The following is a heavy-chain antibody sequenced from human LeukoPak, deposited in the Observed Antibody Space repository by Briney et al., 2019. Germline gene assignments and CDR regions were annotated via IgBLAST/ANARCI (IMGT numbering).Heavy chain of an antibody. V-gene: IGHV3-7*01. D-gene: IGHD6-6*01. CDR2: IKQDASEK. CDR3: ARGVSSWGY. J-gene: IGHJ4*02. CDR1: GSTFTNYW. Sequence: GGSLRLSCAASGSTFTNYWMSWMRQAPGKGLEWVANIKQDASEKYYVDSVKGRFTISRDNAKNSLYLQMNSLRVDDTAVYYCARGVSSWGYWGQGTLVTVSS.